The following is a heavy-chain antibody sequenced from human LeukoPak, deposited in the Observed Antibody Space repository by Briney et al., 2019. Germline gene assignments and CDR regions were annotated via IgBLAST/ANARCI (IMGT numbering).Heavy chain of an antibody. Sequence: SETLSLTCAVYGGSFSGYYWSWIRQPPGKGLEWIGEINHSGSTNYNPSLKSRVTISVDTSKNQFSLKLSSVTAADTAVYYCARADPNDFWSGYSQDNWFDPWGQGTLVTVSS. CDR3: ARADPNDFWSGYSQDNWFDP. CDR1: GGSFSGYY. J-gene: IGHJ5*02. V-gene: IGHV4-34*01. CDR2: INHSGST. D-gene: IGHD3-3*01.